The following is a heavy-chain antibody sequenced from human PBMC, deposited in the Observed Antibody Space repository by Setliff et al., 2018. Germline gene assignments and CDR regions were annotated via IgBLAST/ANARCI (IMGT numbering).Heavy chain of an antibody. Sequence: SETLSLTCTVSGASISSGTYYWAWIRQPPGKGLEWIGRIHYRGPTYSNASLASRLTISVDTAKNQFSLKLTSMTAADTAVYYCARTGTYRYFDYWGQGTRVTVSS. J-gene: IGHJ4*02. CDR2: IHYRGPT. D-gene: IGHD1-1*01. CDR1: GASISSGTYY. V-gene: IGHV4-39*01. CDR3: ARTGTYRYFDY.